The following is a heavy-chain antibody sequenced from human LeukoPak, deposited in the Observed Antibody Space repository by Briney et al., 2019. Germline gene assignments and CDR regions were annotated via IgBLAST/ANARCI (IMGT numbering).Heavy chain of an antibody. CDR1: GGSISSYY. CDR3: ARHEEMATMYDY. J-gene: IGHJ4*02. CDR2: IYYSGST. D-gene: IGHD5-12*01. Sequence: SETLSLTCAVSGGSISSYYWSWIRQPPGKGREWIGYIYYSGSTNYNPYLKSRVTISVDPSKNQYSLKLSSVTAADTAVYYCARHEEMATMYDYWGQGTLVTVSS. V-gene: IGHV4-59*08.